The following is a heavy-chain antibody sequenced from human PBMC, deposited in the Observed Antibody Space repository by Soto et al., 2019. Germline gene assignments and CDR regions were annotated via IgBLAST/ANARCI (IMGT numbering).Heavy chain of an antibody. V-gene: IGHV4-39*01. CDR2: IYYSGST. D-gene: IGHD2-15*01. CDR1: GGSISISSYA. Sequence: SETLSLTCTFSGGSISISSYAWGWIRQPPGKGRQWPGSIYYSGSTYYNPSLKSRVTISVDTSKNQFSLKLSSVTAADTAVYYCARRLYCSGGSCYPDYYYYGMDVWGQGTPVTVSS. CDR3: ARRLYCSGGSCYPDYYYYGMDV. J-gene: IGHJ6*02.